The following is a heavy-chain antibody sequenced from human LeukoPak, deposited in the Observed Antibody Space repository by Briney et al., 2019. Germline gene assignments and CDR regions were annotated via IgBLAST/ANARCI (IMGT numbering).Heavy chain of an antibody. CDR1: GFTFSSYA. J-gene: IGHJ4*02. Sequence: GGSLRLSCAASGFTFSSYAMSWVRQAPARGLEWVSSLRGDGETFYGDSVKGRFTLSRDESRNKVYLQMNNLTVEDTAVYFCAKASWVSSADAVLWGQGTVVTVSS. V-gene: IGHV3-23*01. CDR2: LRGDGET. CDR3: AKASWVSSADAVL. D-gene: IGHD3-3*01.